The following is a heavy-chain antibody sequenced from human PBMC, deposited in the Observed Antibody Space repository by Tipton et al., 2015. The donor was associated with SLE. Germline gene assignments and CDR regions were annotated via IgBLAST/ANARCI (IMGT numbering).Heavy chain of an antibody. CDR3: ARGYDYWSGYGYFDP. CDR2: VYYSGTT. D-gene: IGHD3-3*01. Sequence: TLSLTCTVSGGSISSHYWSWIRQSPGKGLEWLGYVYYSGTTKYNPSFKSRVTISFDTSKDQVSLKLTSVTAADTAVYFCARGYDYWSGYGYFDPWGQGNLVTVSS. CDR1: GGSISSHY. V-gene: IGHV4-59*08. J-gene: IGHJ5*02.